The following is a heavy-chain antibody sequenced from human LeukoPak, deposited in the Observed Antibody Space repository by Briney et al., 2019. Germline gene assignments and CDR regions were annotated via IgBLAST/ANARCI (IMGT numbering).Heavy chain of an antibody. CDR1: GGSISSYY. Sequence: PSETLSLTCTVSGGSISSYYWSWIRQPPGKGLEWIGYIYYSGSTNYNPSLKSRVTISVDTSKNQFSLKLSSVTAADTAVYYCARETYRGAISPWGQGTLVTVSS. D-gene: IGHD1-26*01. J-gene: IGHJ5*02. V-gene: IGHV4-59*12. CDR2: IYYSGST. CDR3: ARETYRGAISP.